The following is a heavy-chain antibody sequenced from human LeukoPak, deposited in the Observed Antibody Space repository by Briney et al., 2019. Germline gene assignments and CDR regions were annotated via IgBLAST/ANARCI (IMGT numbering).Heavy chain of an antibody. Sequence: PGGSLRLSCAASGFTFSSYAMHWVRQAPDKGLEWVAVISYDGSNKYYADSVKGRFTISRDNSKNTLYLQMNSLRAEDTAVYYCARDSGSGSYSISGFDYWGQGTLVTVSS. CDR1: GFTFSSYA. CDR2: ISYDGSNK. V-gene: IGHV3-30-3*01. J-gene: IGHJ4*02. D-gene: IGHD3-10*01. CDR3: ARDSGSGSYSISGFDY.